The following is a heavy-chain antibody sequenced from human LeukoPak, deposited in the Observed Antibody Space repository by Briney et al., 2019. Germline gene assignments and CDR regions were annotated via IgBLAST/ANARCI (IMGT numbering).Heavy chain of an antibody. V-gene: IGHV3-48*01. Sequence: GGSLRLSCAASGFTFSSYNMNWVRQAPGKGLEWVSYISSSSATIYYADSVKDRFTISRDNAKKPLYLQMNSLRAEDTAVYYCARIRDYSDFSMDVSGRGTTVTVSS. CDR1: GFTFSSYN. D-gene: IGHD3-22*01. CDR3: ARIRDYSDFSMDV. CDR2: ISSSSATI. J-gene: IGHJ6*04.